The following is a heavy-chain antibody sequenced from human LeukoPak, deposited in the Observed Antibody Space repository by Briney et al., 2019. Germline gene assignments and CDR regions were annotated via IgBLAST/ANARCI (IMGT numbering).Heavy chain of an antibody. CDR3: TRDLITMVRGVSDY. CDR2: IRSKAYGGTT. V-gene: IGHV3-49*03. J-gene: IGHJ4*02. D-gene: IGHD3-10*01. CDR1: GFTFGDYA. Sequence: HPGRSLRLSCTASGFTFGDYAMSWFRQAPGKGLEWVGFIRSKAYGGTTEYAASVKGRFSISRDDSKSIAYLQMNSLKTEDTAVYYCTRDLITMVRGVSDYWGQGTLVTVSS.